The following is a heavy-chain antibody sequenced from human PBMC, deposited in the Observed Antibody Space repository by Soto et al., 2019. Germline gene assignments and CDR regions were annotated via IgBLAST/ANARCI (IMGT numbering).Heavy chain of an antibody. J-gene: IGHJ4*02. CDR2: IFYSGST. Sequence: PSETLSLTCTVSGGSIRSYYWTWIRQPPGKGLEWLGYIFYSGSTFYNPTLKSRVTISIHTSKSQFSLQLTSVTAVDTAVYYCARGAADTAMVDSWGQGTLVTVSS. CDR1: GGSIRSYY. CDR3: ARGAADTAMVDS. D-gene: IGHD5-18*01. V-gene: IGHV4-59*01.